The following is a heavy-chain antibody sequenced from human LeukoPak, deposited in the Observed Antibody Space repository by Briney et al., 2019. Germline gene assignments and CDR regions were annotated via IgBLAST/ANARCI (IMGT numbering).Heavy chain of an antibody. J-gene: IGHJ4*02. D-gene: IGHD3-22*01. Sequence: SSETLSLTCTVSGGSISSYYWSWVRQPPGKGLEWIGYIYYSGSTNYNPSLKSRVTISVDTSKNQSSLKLSSVTAADTAVYYCAGGPRYYDSSAYYRFDYWGQGTLVTVSS. CDR3: AGGPRYYDSSAYYRFDY. CDR1: GGSISSYY. V-gene: IGHV4-59*01. CDR2: IYYSGST.